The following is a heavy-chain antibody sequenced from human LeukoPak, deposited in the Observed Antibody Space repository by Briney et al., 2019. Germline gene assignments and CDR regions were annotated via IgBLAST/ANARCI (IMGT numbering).Heavy chain of an antibody. CDR2: INPNSGGT. D-gene: IGHD3-10*01. J-gene: IGHJ5*02. CDR3: ARDVVLWFGELEPRFDP. CDR1: GYTFTGYN. Sequence: ASVKVSCKAPGYTFTGYNIHWVRQAPGQGLEWMGWINPNSGGTNYAQKFQGRVTMTRDTSITTAYMELSRLRSDDTAVYYCARDVVLWFGELEPRFDPWGQGTLVTVSP. V-gene: IGHV1-2*02.